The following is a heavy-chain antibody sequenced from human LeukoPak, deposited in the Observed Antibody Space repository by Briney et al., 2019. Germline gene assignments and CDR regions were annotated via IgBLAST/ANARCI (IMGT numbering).Heavy chain of an antibody. CDR2: IRSKAYHGAT. Sequence: GGSLRLSCTASGFTFGDYAMDWVRQAPGKGLEWVGFIRSKAYHGATEYAASVKDRFTLSRDDSKRIAYLQMNSLKTEDTAVYFYARQQLAGPTYLYYWGQGTLVTVSS. CDR3: ARQQLAGPTYLYY. J-gene: IGHJ4*02. V-gene: IGHV3-49*04. D-gene: IGHD1-1*01. CDR1: GFTFGDYA.